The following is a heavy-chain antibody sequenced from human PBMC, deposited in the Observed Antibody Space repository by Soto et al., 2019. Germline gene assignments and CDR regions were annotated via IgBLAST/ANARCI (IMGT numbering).Heavy chain of an antibody. V-gene: IGHV1-18*04. CDR1: ASTFTGYT. D-gene: IGHD3-10*01. CDR3: ARGTVSSGRWFGP. CDR2: ISTFNGNT. J-gene: IGHJ5*02. Sequence: QVHLVQSGTEVKEPGASVKVSCKASASTFTGYTINWVRQAPGQGLEWMGWISTFNGNTKYAGNFEGRVTMTTNTSTTTACMELRSLTLEGTAVYFCARGTVSSGRWFGPWGQGTLVSVSS.